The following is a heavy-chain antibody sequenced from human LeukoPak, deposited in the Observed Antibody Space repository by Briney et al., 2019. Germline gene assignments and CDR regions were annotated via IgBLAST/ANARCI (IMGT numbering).Heavy chain of an antibody. CDR2: ISSASSYI. CDR1: GFTFSSYS. CDR3: ARSPRITVVRGVPLDAFDI. V-gene: IGHV3-21*01. Sequence: NSGGSLRLSCAASGFTFSSYSMNWVRQAPGKGLEWVSSISSASSYIYYADSVKGRFTISRDNAKNSLYLQMNSPRAEDTAVYYCARSPRITVVRGVPLDAFDIWGQGTMVTVSS. D-gene: IGHD3-10*01. J-gene: IGHJ3*02.